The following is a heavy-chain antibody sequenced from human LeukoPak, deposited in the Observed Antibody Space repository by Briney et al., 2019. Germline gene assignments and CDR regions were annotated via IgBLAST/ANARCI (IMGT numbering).Heavy chain of an antibody. Sequence: GRSLRLSCAASGFTFSSYEMNWVRQAPGKGLEWVSYISSSASTIYYADSVKGRFTISRDNAKNSLYLQMNSLRAEDTAVYYCARAEAGIAFDYWGQGTLVTVSS. J-gene: IGHJ4*02. CDR3: ARAEAGIAFDY. D-gene: IGHD3-10*01. CDR2: ISSSASTI. CDR1: GFTFSSYE. V-gene: IGHV3-48*03.